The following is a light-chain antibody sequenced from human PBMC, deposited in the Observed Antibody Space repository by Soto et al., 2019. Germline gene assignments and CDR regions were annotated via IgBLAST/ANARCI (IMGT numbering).Light chain of an antibody. CDR2: GAS. Sequence: VLTQSPGTLSLSPGDSATLSCRGSQSVSSSYLAWYQQKPGQAPRLLIYGASSRATGIPDRFSGSGSGTDFTLTISRLEPEDFAVYYCQQYGSSPSWTCGQGTKVDIK. J-gene: IGKJ1*01. V-gene: IGKV3-20*01. CDR3: QQYGSSPSWT. CDR1: QSVSSSY.